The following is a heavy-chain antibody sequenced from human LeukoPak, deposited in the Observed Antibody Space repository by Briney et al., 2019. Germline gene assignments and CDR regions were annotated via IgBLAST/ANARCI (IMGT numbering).Heavy chain of an antibody. CDR2: ISYDGGNK. Sequence: GSLRLSCAASGFTFSSYAMHWVRQAPGKGLEWVAVISYDGGNKYYADSVKGRFTISRDNSKNTLYLQMNSLRAEDTAVYYCARDHCSSTSCPKLYYYYYGMDVWGKGTTVTVSS. CDR1: GFTFSSYA. V-gene: IGHV3-30*04. CDR3: ARDHCSSTSCPKLYYYYYGMDV. D-gene: IGHD2-2*01. J-gene: IGHJ6*04.